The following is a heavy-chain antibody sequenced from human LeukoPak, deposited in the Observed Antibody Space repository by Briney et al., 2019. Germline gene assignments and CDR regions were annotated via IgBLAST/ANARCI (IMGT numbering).Heavy chain of an antibody. Sequence: PSETLSLTCTVSGGSISSYYWSWIRQPAGKGLEWIGRIYTSGSTNYNPSLKSRVTMSVDTSKNQFSLRLSSVTAADTAVYYCARVFYGDYSSGDAFDIWGQGTMVTVSS. D-gene: IGHD4-17*01. CDR3: ARVFYGDYSSGDAFDI. J-gene: IGHJ3*02. CDR2: IYTSGST. CDR1: GGSISSYY. V-gene: IGHV4-4*07.